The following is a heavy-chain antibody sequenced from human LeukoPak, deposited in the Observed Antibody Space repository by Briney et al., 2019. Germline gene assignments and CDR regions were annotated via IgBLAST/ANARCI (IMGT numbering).Heavy chain of an antibody. CDR2: ISNSGSA. Sequence: SETLSLTCTVSGDSISTYYWSWIRQPVGKGLEWIGRISNSGSASYNPSLKSRVTMSLDTSKNQFSLKLSSVTAADTAVYYCARDATTVTTIIDYWGQGTLVTVSS. V-gene: IGHV4-4*07. J-gene: IGHJ4*02. CDR3: ARDATTVTTIIDY. D-gene: IGHD4-17*01. CDR1: GDSISTYY.